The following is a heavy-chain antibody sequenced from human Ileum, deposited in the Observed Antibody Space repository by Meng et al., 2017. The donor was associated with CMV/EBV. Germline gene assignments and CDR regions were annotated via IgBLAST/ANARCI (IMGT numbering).Heavy chain of an antibody. D-gene: IGHD5-18*01. CDR1: GFAVGNIY. J-gene: IGHJ6*02. Sequence: GESLKISCAASGFAVGNIYMSWVRQAPGEGLEWISVLYVGGTTYYADSVKGRFTVSRDNSKNTLNLQMNSLRAEDTAVYYCARDEKWIQTYYYGMDVWGQGTTVTVSS. CDR2: LYVGGTT. CDR3: ARDEKWIQTYYYGMDV. V-gene: IGHV3-53*01.